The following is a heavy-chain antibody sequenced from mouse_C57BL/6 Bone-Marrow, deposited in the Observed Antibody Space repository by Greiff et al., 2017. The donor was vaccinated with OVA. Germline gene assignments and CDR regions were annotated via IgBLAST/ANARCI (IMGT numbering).Heavy chain of an antibody. J-gene: IGHJ4*01. Sequence: QVQLQQSGAELARPGASVKLSCKASGYTFTSYGISWVKQRTGQGLEWIGEIYPRSGNTYYNEKFKGKATLTADKSSSTAYMELRSLTSEDSAVYFCASPFYYGNYPDYWGQGTSVTVSS. CDR3: ASPFYYGNYPDY. D-gene: IGHD2-1*01. CDR2: IYPRSGNT. V-gene: IGHV1-81*01. CDR1: GYTFTSYG.